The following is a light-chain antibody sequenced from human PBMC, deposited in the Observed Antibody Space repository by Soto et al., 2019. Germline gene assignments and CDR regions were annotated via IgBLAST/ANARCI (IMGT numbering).Light chain of an antibody. CDR3: QQFNIWPHMLS. V-gene: IGKV3-15*01. CDR1: QGVGSN. J-gene: IGKJ4*01. Sequence: IVVTQSPATLSVSPGERVTLSCRASQGVGSNLAWYQQRPGQAPRLLTYDASTRATGIPDRFSGSGSGTDFTLTISSLQSEDFAVYYCQQFNIWPHMLSFGGGTKLE. CDR2: DAS.